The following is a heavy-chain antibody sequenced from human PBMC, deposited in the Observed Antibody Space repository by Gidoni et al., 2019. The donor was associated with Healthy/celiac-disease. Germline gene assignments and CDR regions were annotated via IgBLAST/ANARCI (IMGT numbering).Heavy chain of an antibody. V-gene: IGHV1-2*02. CDR1: GYTSTGHY. Sequence: QVQLVQSGAEVKKPGASVKVSCKASGYTSTGHYMRWGRQAPGQGLEWMGWINTNSGGTNYAQKFQGRVTMTRDTSISTAYMELSRLRSDDTAVYYCARDHPMIVVVTPGYYGMDVWGQGTTVTVSS. CDR3: ARDHPMIVVVTPGYYGMDV. J-gene: IGHJ6*02. D-gene: IGHD3-22*01. CDR2: INTNSGGT.